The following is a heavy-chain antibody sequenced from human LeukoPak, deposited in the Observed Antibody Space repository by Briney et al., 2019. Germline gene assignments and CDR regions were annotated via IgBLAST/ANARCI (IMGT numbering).Heavy chain of an antibody. CDR1: GFTFSSYG. J-gene: IGHJ4*02. Sequence: GGSLRLSGAASGFTFSSYGMHWGRQSPGKGLEWVAFIRYDGRNKYYADSVKVRFTISRDNSKNTLYLQMNSLRAEDTAVYSCAKDSATYYYGSGSYPGVYWGQGTLVTVSS. CDR3: AKDSATYYYGSGSYPGVY. CDR2: IRYDGRNK. V-gene: IGHV3-30*02. D-gene: IGHD3-10*01.